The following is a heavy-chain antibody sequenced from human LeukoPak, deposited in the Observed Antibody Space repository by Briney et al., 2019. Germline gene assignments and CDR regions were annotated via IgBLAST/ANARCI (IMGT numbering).Heavy chain of an antibody. D-gene: IGHD5-12*01. Sequence: GGSLRLSCAASGFTFSTYDMNWVRQAPGKGLEWVAYISRSSSHIYYADSMKGRLTISRDNARSSVYLQMDSLRDEDTAIYYCARDRAALARMGGMDVWGQGTTVTVFS. CDR2: ISRSSSHI. CDR3: ARDRAALARMGGMDV. CDR1: GFTFSTYD. V-gene: IGHV3-21*01. J-gene: IGHJ6*02.